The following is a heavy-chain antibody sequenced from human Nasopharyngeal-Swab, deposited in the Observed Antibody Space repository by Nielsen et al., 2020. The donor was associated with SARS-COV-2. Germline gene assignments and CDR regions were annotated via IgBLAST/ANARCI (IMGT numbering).Heavy chain of an antibody. Sequence: SVKVSCKAPVYSINNHAINWVRQAPRQGLEWMGWINTNTGNPTYAQGFAGRFVFSLDTSFSTAYLQISSLKTEDTAVYYCAREDDYADYYWFDPWGQGTLVPVSS. V-gene: IGHV7-4-1*02. D-gene: IGHD4-17*01. CDR3: AREDDYADYYWFDP. J-gene: IGHJ5*02. CDR2: INTNTGNP. CDR1: VYSINNHA.